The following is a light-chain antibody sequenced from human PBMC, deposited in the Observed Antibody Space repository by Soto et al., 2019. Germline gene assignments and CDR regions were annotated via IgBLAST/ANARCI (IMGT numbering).Light chain of an antibody. CDR3: QHYRISPLT. J-gene: IGKJ1*01. Sequence: EIVLTQSPGTLSLSPGERATLSCRATQSVSSSYLAWDQQKPGQAPRLLIYSASNRATGIPDSFGGSGSATDFPRTISRLQPEDFAAYCCQHYRISPLTFGQGTRLEIK. CDR2: SAS. CDR1: QSVSSSY. V-gene: IGKV3-20*01.